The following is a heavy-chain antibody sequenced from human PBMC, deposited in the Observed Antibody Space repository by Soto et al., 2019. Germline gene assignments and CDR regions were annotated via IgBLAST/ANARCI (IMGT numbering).Heavy chain of an antibody. Sequence: GGSLRLSCAASGFTFSDYWMNWVRQAPGKGLEWVASIKYDGAEKSYVDSVKGRFTISRDNPKNSVYLQMASLRAEDTAVYYCASVPQWLVRLWGQGTLVTVSS. D-gene: IGHD6-19*01. CDR1: GFTFSDYW. CDR2: IKYDGAEK. V-gene: IGHV3-7*05. J-gene: IGHJ4*02. CDR3: ASVPQWLVRL.